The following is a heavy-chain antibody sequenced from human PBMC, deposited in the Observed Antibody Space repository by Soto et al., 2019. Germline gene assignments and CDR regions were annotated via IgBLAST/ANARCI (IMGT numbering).Heavy chain of an antibody. CDR2: ISSSSSYI. CDR1: GFTFSSYS. D-gene: IGHD3-10*01. J-gene: IGHJ4*02. CDR3: ARVGDQLLWFGELPHFDY. V-gene: IGHV3-21*01. Sequence: GGSLRLSCAASGFTFSSYSMNWVRQAPGKGLEWVSSISSSSSYIYYADSVKGRFTISRDNAKNSLYLQMNSLRAEDTAVYYCARVGDQLLWFGELPHFDYWGQGTLVTVSS.